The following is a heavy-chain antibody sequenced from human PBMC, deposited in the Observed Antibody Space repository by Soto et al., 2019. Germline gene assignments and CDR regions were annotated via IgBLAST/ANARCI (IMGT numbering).Heavy chain of an antibody. CDR3: ARRGSGSYYDY. D-gene: IGHD1-26*01. CDR1: GFTFSSYA. V-gene: IGHV3-23*01. Sequence: EVQLLESGGGLVQPGGSLRLSCAASGFTFSSYAMRWVRQAPVKGLEWVSAISGSGGSTYYADSVKGRFTISRDNSKNTLYWQMNSLRAEDTAVYYCARRGSGSYYDYWGQGTLVTVSS. J-gene: IGHJ4*02. CDR2: ISGSGGST.